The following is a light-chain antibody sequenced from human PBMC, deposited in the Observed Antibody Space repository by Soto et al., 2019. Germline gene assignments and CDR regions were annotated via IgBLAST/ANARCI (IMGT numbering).Light chain of an antibody. V-gene: IGKV3-20*01. CDR2: GAS. J-gene: IGKJ3*01. CDR1: QSVSSSY. CDR3: QQYGSSPFT. Sequence: TLSCRASQSVSSSYLAWYQQKPGQAPRLLIYGASSRATGIPDRFSGSGSGTDFTLTISRLEPEDFAVYYCQQYGSSPFTFGPGTKVDIK.